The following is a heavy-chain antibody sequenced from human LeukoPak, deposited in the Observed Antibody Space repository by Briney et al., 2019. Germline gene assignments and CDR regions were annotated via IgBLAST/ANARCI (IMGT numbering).Heavy chain of an antibody. J-gene: IGHJ4*02. V-gene: IGHV4-39*02. CDR3: AREDSSGGVHDY. CDR1: GDSISNSDYY. Sequence: SETLSLTCTVSGDSISNSDYYWAWIRQPPGKGLEWIGTIYYSGSTYSNPPLKSRVTISVETSKNQSSLNLNSVTAADTAVYYCAREDSSGGVHDYWGQGTLVTVSS. D-gene: IGHD3-16*01. CDR2: IYYSGST.